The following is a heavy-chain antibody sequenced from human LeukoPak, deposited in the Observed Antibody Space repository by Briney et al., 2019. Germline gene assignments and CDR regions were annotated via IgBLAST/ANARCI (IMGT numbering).Heavy chain of an antibody. CDR3: ARAPNAGGNGAFDI. D-gene: IGHD4-23*01. CDR1: GYSISSGYY. Sequence: PSETLSLTCIVSGYSISSGYYWGWIRQPPGKGLEWIGSIYSGSTYYNPSLKSRVTISIDTSKNHFSLKLSSVTAADTAVYYCARAPNAGGNGAFDIWGQGTMVTVPS. V-gene: IGHV4-38-2*02. CDR2: IYSGST. J-gene: IGHJ3*02.